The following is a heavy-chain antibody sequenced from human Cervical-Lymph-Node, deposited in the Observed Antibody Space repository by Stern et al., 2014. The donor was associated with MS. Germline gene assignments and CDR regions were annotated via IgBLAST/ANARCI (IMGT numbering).Heavy chain of an antibody. CDR1: GDTSNTDA. D-gene: IGHD1-14*01. V-gene: IGHV1-69*01. J-gene: IGHJ6*02. Sequence: VQLVQSGAEVQKPGSSVKVSCKASGDTSNTDAIHWVRQAPGQGLEWMGGIIPVFGTPVCAQRFKGRLAIAADESTATDYMELSSLRSDDTAVYYCARGASSAAWYKHAVDVWGQGTTVTVSS. CDR2: IIPVFGTP. CDR3: ARGASSAAWYKHAVDV.